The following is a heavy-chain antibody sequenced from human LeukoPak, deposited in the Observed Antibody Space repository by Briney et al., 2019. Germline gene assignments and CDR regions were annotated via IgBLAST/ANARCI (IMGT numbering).Heavy chain of an antibody. Sequence: SETLSLTCTVSGGSISSYYWSWIRQPPGKGLEWIGYIYYSGSTNYNPSLKSRVTISVDTSKNQFSLKLSSVTAADTAVFYCAKSGGPDYYDSSAFDIWGQGTMVTVSS. CDR2: IYYSGST. J-gene: IGHJ3*02. CDR1: GGSISSYY. V-gene: IGHV4-59*08. D-gene: IGHD3-22*01. CDR3: AKSGGPDYYDSSAFDI.